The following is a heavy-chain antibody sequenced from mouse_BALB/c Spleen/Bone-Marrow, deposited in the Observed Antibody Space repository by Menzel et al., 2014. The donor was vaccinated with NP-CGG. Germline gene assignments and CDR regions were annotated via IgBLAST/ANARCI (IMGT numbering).Heavy chain of an antibody. CDR3: ARRVTTVEATGDY. D-gene: IGHD2-12*01. CDR1: GYTFTSYW. J-gene: IGHJ2*01. Sequence: QVQLQQSGAELAKPGASVKMSCKASGYTFTSYWMHWVKQRPGQGLEWIGYINCNTGYPEYNQKFKDKATLTADKSSSTAYMQLSSLTSEDSAVYYSARRVTTVEATGDYWGQGTTLTVSS. CDR2: INCNTGYP. V-gene: IGHV1-7*01.